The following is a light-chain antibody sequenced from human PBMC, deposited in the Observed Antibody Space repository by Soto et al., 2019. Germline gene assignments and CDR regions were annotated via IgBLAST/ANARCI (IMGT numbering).Light chain of an antibody. J-gene: IGKJ1*01. CDR1: QRISSW. CDR3: QHYDSFSST. CDR2: GTP. V-gene: IGKV1-5*01. Sequence: DIQMTQSPSSLAASVGDRVTITCRASQRISSWLVWYQQKPGKAPKFLMYGTPRLQRGVPSRFSGSGSGTEFTLTISSLQPDDFATYYCQHYDSFSSTFGQGTKVEIK.